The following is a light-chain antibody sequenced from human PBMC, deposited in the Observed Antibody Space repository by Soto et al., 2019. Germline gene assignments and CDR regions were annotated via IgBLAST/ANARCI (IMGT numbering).Light chain of an antibody. CDR2: ASS. CDR1: SSDVGSYNY. CDR3: SSYTSGSTLYV. Sequence: QSALTQPASVSGSPGQSITISCTGTSSDVGSYNYVSWYQQHPGKAPRLMIYASSNWPSGVSHRFSGSRSGNTASLTISGLQAEDEADYFCSSYTSGSTLYVFGSGTKVTVL. J-gene: IGLJ1*01. V-gene: IGLV2-14*01.